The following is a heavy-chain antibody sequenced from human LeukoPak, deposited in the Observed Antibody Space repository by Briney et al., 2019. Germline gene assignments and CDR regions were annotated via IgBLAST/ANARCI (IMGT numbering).Heavy chain of an antibody. CDR2: ISPSGDKT. Sequence: ASVKVSCTASGYTFTSYGISWVRQAPGQGLEWLGLISPSGDKTWNAQKFQGRVTMTRDMSTSTDYLELSSLRSEDTAVYYCARGNGYYYGPGWFDPWGQGTLVTVSS. CDR3: ARGNGYYYGPGWFDP. D-gene: IGHD3-22*01. V-gene: IGHV1-46*01. J-gene: IGHJ5*02. CDR1: GYTFTSYG.